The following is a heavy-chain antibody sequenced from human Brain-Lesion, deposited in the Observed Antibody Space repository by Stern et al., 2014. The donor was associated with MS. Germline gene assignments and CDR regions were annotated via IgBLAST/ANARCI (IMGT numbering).Heavy chain of an antibody. V-gene: IGHV1-2*02. CDR3: ARDQRGITIFGVVTDYYYLGMDV. D-gene: IGHD3-3*01. J-gene: IGHJ6*02. CDR2: LNPNTSGA. Sequence: QVQLVQSGAEVKKPGASVKVSCKTSGYIFTGYYIHWVRQAPGQGLEWMAWLNPNTSGATYAQKFQGRVTMSRDTSISTAYVELSSLTSDDTAVYYCARDQRGITIFGVVTDYYYLGMDVWGQGTTVTVSS. CDR1: GYIFTGYY.